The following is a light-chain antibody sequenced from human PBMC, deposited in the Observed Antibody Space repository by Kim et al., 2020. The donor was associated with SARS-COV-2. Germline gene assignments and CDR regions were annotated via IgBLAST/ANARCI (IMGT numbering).Light chain of an antibody. CDR1: QTVVSNY. CDR2: GAA. CDR3: QQYGNSPFT. Sequence: SPGERATRSCRASQTVVSNYLAWYQHKPGRAPRLLISGAARRATGTPDRCSGSGSGTDFTLTISRLEPEDCAVYYCQQYGNSPFTFGPGTKVDIK. V-gene: IGKV3-20*01. J-gene: IGKJ3*01.